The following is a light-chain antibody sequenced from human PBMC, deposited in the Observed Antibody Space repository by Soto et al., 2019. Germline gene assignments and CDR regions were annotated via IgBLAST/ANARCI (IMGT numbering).Light chain of an antibody. V-gene: IGKV3-15*01. Sequence: EILMTQSPATLSVSPGERATLSCRASQSVDSNLAWYQQKPGQAPRLLIYGASTRATGISARFSGSGSGTEFTLTISSLQSEDFAVYYCQQYNNWLAFGQGTKVDIK. J-gene: IGKJ1*01. CDR3: QQYNNWLA. CDR1: QSVDSN. CDR2: GAS.